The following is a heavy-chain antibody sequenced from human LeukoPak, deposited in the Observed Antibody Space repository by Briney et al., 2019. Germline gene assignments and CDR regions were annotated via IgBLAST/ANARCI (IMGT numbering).Heavy chain of an antibody. D-gene: IGHD2-15*01. V-gene: IGHV3-23*01. J-gene: IGHJ5*02. Sequence: GGSLRLSCAASGFTFSSYAMSWVRQAPGKGLEWISSITGSGANTFYADSVKGRVTISRDNSENMLHLQVNSLRAEDTAIYYCAKGISSQKIDWFDPWGQGTLATVSS. CDR3: AKGISSQKIDWFDP. CDR2: ITGSGANT. CDR1: GFTFSSYA.